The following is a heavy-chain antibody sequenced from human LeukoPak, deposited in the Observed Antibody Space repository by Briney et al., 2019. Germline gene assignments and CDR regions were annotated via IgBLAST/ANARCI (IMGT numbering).Heavy chain of an antibody. V-gene: IGHV4-34*01. D-gene: IGHD3-3*01. CDR3: ASLQKYYDFWSGYPDAFDI. CDR1: GDSITSYY. CDR2: INHSGST. J-gene: IGHJ3*02. Sequence: SETLSLTCSVSGDSITSYYWSWIRQPPGKGLEWIGEINHSGSTNYNPSLKSRVTISVDTSKNQFSLKLSSVTAADTAVYYCASLQKYYDFWSGYPDAFDIWGQGTMVTVSS.